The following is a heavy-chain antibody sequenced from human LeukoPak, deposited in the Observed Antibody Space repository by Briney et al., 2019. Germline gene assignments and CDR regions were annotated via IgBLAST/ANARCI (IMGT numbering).Heavy chain of an antibody. D-gene: IGHD5-18*01. CDR2: IYPGDSDT. CDR3: ARSPQRQYTGRHFDI. J-gene: IGHJ3*02. V-gene: IGHV5-51*01. Sequence: KRGESLKISCKGSGYSFTSYWIGWVRQMPGKGLEWMGIIYPGDSDTRYSPSFRGQVTISADKSISTAYLQWSSLKASDTAMYYCARSPQRQYTGRHFDIWGQGTMVTVSS. CDR1: GYSFTSYW.